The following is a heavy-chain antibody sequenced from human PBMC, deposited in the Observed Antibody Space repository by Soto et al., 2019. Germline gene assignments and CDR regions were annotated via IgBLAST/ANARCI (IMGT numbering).Heavy chain of an antibody. CDR1: GGTFSRYT. V-gene: IGHV1-69*02. CDR2: IIPIAAIA. D-gene: IGHD3-10*01. CDR3: ARGSTIVRGAPSWFDP. J-gene: IGHJ5*02. Sequence: QVQLVQSGAAVKKPGSSVKVSCKASGGTFSRYTINWVRQAPGQGLEWMGRIIPIAAIANYTQKFQGRVTMTVDTSSTTAYMELRSLRSDDTAVYYCARGSTIVRGAPSWFDPWGQGSLVTVSS.